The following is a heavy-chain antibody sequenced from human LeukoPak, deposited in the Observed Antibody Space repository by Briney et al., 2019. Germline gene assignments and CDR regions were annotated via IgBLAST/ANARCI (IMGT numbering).Heavy chain of an antibody. Sequence: GGSLSLSCAASGFTFSSYAMSWVRQAPGKGLEWVSAISGSGGSTYYADSVKGRFTISRDNSKNTLYLQMNSLRAEDTAVYYCAKDAVRGSGIESYYYYGMDVWGQGTTVTVSS. D-gene: IGHD3-10*01. CDR2: ISGSGGST. J-gene: IGHJ6*02. CDR3: AKDAVRGSGIESYYYYGMDV. CDR1: GFTFSSYA. V-gene: IGHV3-23*01.